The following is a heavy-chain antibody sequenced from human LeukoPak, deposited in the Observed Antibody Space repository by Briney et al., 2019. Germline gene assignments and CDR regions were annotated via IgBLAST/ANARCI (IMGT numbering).Heavy chain of an antibody. CDR1: GGSINNFY. CDR2: IYYTGST. J-gene: IGHJ4*02. CDR3: ARVGGSGSSFDY. V-gene: IGHV4-59*01. D-gene: IGHD3-10*01. Sequence: SETLSLTCTVSGGSINNFYWYWVRQPPGKGLEWIGYIYYTGSTNYNPSLKSRVTISVDTSKNLFSLRLTYLTAADTAVYYYARVGGSGSSFDYWGQGTQVTVSS.